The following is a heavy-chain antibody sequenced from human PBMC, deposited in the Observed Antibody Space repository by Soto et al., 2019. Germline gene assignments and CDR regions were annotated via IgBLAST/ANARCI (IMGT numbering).Heavy chain of an antibody. Sequence: TSETLSLTCTVSGGSISSSSYYWGWIRQPPGKGLEWIGSIYYSGSTYYNPSLKSRVTISVDTSKNQFSLKLSSVTAADTAVYYCARRGWFDVTFGGVIVSCAFDIWAQGKMVTVSS. CDR1: GGSISSSSYY. CDR2: IYYSGST. J-gene: IGHJ3*02. CDR3: ARRGWFDVTFGGVIVSCAFDI. V-gene: IGHV4-39*01. D-gene: IGHD3-16*02.